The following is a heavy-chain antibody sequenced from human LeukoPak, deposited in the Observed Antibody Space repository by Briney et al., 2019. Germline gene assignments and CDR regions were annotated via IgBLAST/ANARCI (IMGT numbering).Heavy chain of an antibody. CDR1: AFCVSSDY. D-gene: IGHD1-1*01. Sequence: PGRSRSPAWALAAFCVSSDYIGWVRPAPEEGREWVSVTYSVVSTYFADSVKGRFTISRDNSKNTVYLQMNSLRPEDTAVYYCARRKTGSPYDYWGQGTLVTVSS. J-gene: IGHJ4*02. CDR3: ARRKTGSPYDY. CDR2: TYSVVST. V-gene: IGHV3-53*01.